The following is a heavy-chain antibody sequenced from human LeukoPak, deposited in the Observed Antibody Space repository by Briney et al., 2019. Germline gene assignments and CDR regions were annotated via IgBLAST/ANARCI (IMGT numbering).Heavy chain of an antibody. J-gene: IGHJ3*01. D-gene: IGHD4-17*01. Sequence: GSLRLSCAATSFTFSTFAMHWVRQAPGKGLEWVSLISYDGNNKYYADSLKGRFTISRDNSKNMLYLQMNSLTAEDTAVYYCAREGDYGDADAFDVWGQGTMVTVSS. CDR1: SFTFSTFA. V-gene: IGHV3-30-3*01. CDR2: ISYDGNNK. CDR3: AREGDYGDADAFDV.